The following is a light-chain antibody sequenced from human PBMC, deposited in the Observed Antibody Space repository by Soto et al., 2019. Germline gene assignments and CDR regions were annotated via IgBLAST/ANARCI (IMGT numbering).Light chain of an antibody. J-gene: IGKJ5*01. CDR1: QDIRNY. Sequence: DIKIGQSPFALSASVGDAVSLTCQASQDIRNYLNWYQQKPGKAPKLLIYDASNLETGVPSRFSGSGSGTDFTFTISSLQPEDIATYYCQQYDNLPITFCEGTRLEI. V-gene: IGKV1-33*01. CDR3: QQYDNLPIT. CDR2: DAS.